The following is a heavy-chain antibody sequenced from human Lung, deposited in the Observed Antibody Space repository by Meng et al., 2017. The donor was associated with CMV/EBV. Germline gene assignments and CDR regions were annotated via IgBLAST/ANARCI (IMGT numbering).Heavy chain of an antibody. CDR3: ARSITIYRIDV. CDR2: INTYKGNT. CDR1: DYSFTSYG. J-gene: IGHJ6*04. V-gene: IGHV1-18*01. Sequence: ASXXVSCKASDYSFTSYGISWVRQAPGQGLEWMGWINTYKGNTNYAQKFQGRVTMTAEKYTSTVYMEVRCLRFGDTAIYYCARSITIYRIDVWGIGTPVTVSS. D-gene: IGHD3-3*01.